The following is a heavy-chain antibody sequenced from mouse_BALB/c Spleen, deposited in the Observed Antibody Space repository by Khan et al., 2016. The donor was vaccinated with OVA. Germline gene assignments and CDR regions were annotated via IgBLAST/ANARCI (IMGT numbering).Heavy chain of an antibody. CDR1: GYSITSDYA. CDR3: AMGRTY. Sequence: EVQLQESGPGLVKPSQSLSFTCTVTGYSITSDYAWNWIRQFPGNKLEWMGSITYSGSTSYRPFLKSRISITRDTSKNQFFLQLNSVTTEDTATYYCAMGRTYWGQGTLVTVSA. CDR2: ITYSGST. J-gene: IGHJ3*01. V-gene: IGHV3-2*02. D-gene: IGHD4-1*01.